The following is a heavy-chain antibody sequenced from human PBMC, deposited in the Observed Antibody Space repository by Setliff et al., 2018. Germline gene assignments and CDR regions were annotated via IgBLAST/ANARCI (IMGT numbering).Heavy chain of an antibody. CDR1: GGSISSTTYY. V-gene: IGHV4-39*07. Sequence: PSETLSLTCTVSGGSISSTTYYWGWIRQAPGKGLEWIGSISYSGSTYYNPSLESRVTISVDTSKNQFSLRLRPVTAADTAVYFCARMSGFLYMDVWGKGTTVTVSS. D-gene: IGHD3-3*01. J-gene: IGHJ6*03. CDR2: ISYSGST. CDR3: ARMSGFLYMDV.